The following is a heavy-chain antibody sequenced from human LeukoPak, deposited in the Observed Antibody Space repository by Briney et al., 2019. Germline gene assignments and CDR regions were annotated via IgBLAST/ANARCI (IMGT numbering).Heavy chain of an antibody. CDR3: ARDSAQLWFVPDG. D-gene: IGHD5-18*01. CDR2: IYASGSS. V-gene: IGHV4-4*07. CDR1: GGFISSYY. Sequence: SETLSLTCSVSGGFISSYYWSWIRQPAGKGLEWIGRIYASGSSNYNPSLKSRVTVSVDTSKNQFSLKLSSVTAADTAVYYCARDSAQLWFVPDGWGQGTRSPSPQ. J-gene: IGHJ4*02.